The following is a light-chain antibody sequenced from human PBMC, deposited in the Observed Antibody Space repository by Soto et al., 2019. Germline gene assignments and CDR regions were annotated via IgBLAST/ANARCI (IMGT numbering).Light chain of an antibody. Sequence: ELVLTQSPGTLSLSPGDRATLSCRASQSVSSTYLAWYQQRPGQAPSLLIYSSYSRASGIPDRFSGSGSGTDCTLTISRLEPEDFAVYSWQQYRTSPPTWTFGQGTKVEIK. J-gene: IGKJ1*01. V-gene: IGKV3-20*01. CDR2: SSY. CDR3: QQYRTSPPTWT. CDR1: QSVSSTY.